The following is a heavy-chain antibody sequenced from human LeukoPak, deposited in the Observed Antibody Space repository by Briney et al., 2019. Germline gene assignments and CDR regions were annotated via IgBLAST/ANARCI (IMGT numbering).Heavy chain of an antibody. D-gene: IGHD3-22*01. CDR3: ARDPSGSYPDY. CDR1: GGSISSYY. V-gene: IGHV4-59*12. Sequence: SETLSPTCTVSGGSISSYYWSWIRQPPGEGLEWIGYVFYSGSTNYNPSLKSRVTISVDTSKNQFSLKLTSVTAADTAVYYCARDPSGSYPDYWGQGTLVTVSS. CDR2: VFYSGST. J-gene: IGHJ4*02.